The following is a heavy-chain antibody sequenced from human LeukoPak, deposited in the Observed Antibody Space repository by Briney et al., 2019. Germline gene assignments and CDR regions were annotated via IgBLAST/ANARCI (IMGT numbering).Heavy chain of an antibody. CDR1: GYTFNNYY. CDR3: TREARAGNWFDP. J-gene: IGHJ5*02. D-gene: IGHD5-12*01. Sequence: ASMKVSCKASGYTFNNYYIHWVRQAPGQGLEWMGWINPDSGGTNYAQKFQGRVTMTRDTSINTLYMELSRLTYDDTATFYCTREARAGNWFDPWGQGTLITVS. CDR2: INPDSGGT. V-gene: IGHV1-2*02.